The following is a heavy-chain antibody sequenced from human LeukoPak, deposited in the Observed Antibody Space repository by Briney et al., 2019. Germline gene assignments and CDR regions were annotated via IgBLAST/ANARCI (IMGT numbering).Heavy chain of an antibody. Sequence: GGSLRLSCAASGFTFSSYEMNWVRQAPGKGLEWVSYISSSGSTIYYADSVKGRFTISRDNAKNSLYLQMNSLRAEDMAVYYCAREGEAGGKDVWGQGTTVTVSS. J-gene: IGHJ6*02. CDR3: AREGEAGGKDV. CDR2: ISSSGSTI. D-gene: IGHD3-16*01. V-gene: IGHV3-48*03. CDR1: GFTFSSYE.